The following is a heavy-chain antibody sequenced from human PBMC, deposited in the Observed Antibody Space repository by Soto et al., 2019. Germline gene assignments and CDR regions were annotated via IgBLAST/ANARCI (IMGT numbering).Heavy chain of an antibody. CDR3: VRAAGYSGNDYVYYYGMDV. D-gene: IGHD5-12*01. CDR2: VWYDGSNK. Sequence: QVQLGESGGGVVQPGRSLRLSCAASGFTFSTYAMHWVRQAPGKGLEWVALVWYDGSNKDYADSVKGRFTISRDNSKNTLYMQMNSLRDEDTAVYYCVRAAGYSGNDYVYYYGMDVWGQGTTVTVSS. J-gene: IGHJ6*02. CDR1: GFTFSTYA. V-gene: IGHV3-33*01.